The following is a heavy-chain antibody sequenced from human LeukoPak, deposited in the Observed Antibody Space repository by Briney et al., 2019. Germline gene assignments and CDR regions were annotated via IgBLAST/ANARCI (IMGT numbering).Heavy chain of an antibody. Sequence: SETLSPTCTVSGGSISSGGYYWSWIRQHPEKGLEWIGYIHYSGSTYYHPSLKSRVSMSVDTSRNQFSLKLSSVTAADTAVYYCACGSNNWYNWFDPWGQGTLVTVSS. CDR1: GGSISSGGYY. J-gene: IGHJ5*02. D-gene: IGHD1-1*01. CDR2: IHYSGST. V-gene: IGHV4-31*03. CDR3: ACGSNNWYNWFDP.